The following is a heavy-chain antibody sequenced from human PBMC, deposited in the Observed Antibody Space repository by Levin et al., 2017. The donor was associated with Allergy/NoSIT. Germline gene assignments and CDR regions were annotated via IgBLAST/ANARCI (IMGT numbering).Heavy chain of an antibody. V-gene: IGHV4-34*01. Sequence: SETLSLTCAVYGGSFSGYYWSWIRQPPGKGLEWIGEINHSGSTNYNPSLKSRVTISVDTSKNQFSLKLSSVTAADTAVYYCARALDSSGSNWFDPWGQGTLVTVSS. D-gene: IGHD3-22*01. CDR1: GGSFSGYY. J-gene: IGHJ5*02. CDR3: ARALDSSGSNWFDP. CDR2: INHSGST.